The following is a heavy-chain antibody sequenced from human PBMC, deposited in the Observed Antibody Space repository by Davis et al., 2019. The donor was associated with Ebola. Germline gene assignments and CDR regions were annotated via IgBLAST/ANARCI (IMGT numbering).Heavy chain of an antibody. D-gene: IGHD3-10*01. V-gene: IGHV3-30*18. CDR1: GFTFSSYW. CDR2: ISYDGSNK. J-gene: IGHJ4*02. CDR3: AKMGRITMVRGVMDY. Sequence: PGGSLRLSCAASGFTFSSYWMHWVRQAPGKGLEWVAVISYDGSNKYYADSVKGRFTISRDNSKNTLYLQMNSLRAEDTAVYYCAKMGRITMVRGVMDYWGQGTLVTVSS.